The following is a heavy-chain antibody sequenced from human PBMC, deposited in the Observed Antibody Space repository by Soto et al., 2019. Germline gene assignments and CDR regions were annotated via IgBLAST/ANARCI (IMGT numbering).Heavy chain of an antibody. CDR1: GDTFSSFA. CDR2: IISIFRTP. J-gene: IGHJ6*02. CDR3: ARDKHRLQLGVNYYYAVDV. V-gene: IGHV1-69*12. D-gene: IGHD5-12*01. Sequence: QVQLVQSGAEVKKPGSSVKVSCKAPGDTFSSFAISWVRQAPVQGLEWMGGIISIFRTPDYAQKFQGRVTITADEYTTTAYMELSSLRSEDTAVYYCARDKHRLQLGVNYYYAVDVCGQGTTVIVSS.